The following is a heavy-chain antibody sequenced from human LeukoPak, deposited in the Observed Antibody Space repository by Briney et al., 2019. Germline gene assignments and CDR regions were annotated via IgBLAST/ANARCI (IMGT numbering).Heavy chain of an antibody. CDR1: GYAFTGFD. V-gene: IGHV1-18*01. J-gene: IGHJ4*02. Sequence: GASVKVSCKASGYAFTGFDLNCVRQAPGQGLEWMGLIGPYNGNTNYAQKFQGRVTMTTDTSTNMAYMELTSLTSDDTAVYYCARSVAGQGYWGQGTLVTVSS. D-gene: IGHD6-19*01. CDR3: ARSVAGQGY. CDR2: IGPYNGNT.